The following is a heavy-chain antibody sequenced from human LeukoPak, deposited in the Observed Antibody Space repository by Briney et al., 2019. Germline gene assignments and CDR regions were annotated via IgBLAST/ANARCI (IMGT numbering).Heavy chain of an antibody. CDR3: ARSGQLVGYYFDY. J-gene: IGHJ4*02. D-gene: IGHD6-13*01. V-gene: IGHV3-48*02. Sequence: PGGSLRLSCAASGFTFTTYTMNWVRQAPGKGLEWVSFISSSGATVYYADSVKGRFTISRDNAKNSLYLQMNSLRDEDTAVYYCARSGQLVGYYFDYWGQGTLVTVSS. CDR1: GFTFTTYT. CDR2: ISSSGATV.